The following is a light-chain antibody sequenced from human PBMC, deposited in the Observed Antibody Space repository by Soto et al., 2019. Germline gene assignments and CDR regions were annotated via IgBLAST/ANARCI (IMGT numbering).Light chain of an antibody. CDR2: QAS. CDR3: QQYSAYPWA. V-gene: IGKV1-5*03. CDR1: QSISSW. Sequence: DIQMTQSPSRLSASVGDRVILTCRASQSISSWLAWYQQKPGRAPKLLIYQASSLESDVPSRFSGSGSGKEFTLIISSLQPDDFATYYCQQYSAYPWAFGQGTKVAIK. J-gene: IGKJ1*01.